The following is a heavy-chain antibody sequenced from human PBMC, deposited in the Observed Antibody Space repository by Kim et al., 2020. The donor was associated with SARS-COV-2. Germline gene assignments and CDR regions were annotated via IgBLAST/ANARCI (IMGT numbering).Heavy chain of an antibody. CDR3: ARVLAGYSSHLDY. D-gene: IGHD2-15*01. V-gene: IGHV3-30*01. Sequence: ANAVKGRFTISRDNSKNALYLQMNSLRAEDTAVYYCARVLAGYSSHLDYWGQGTLVTVSS. J-gene: IGHJ4*02.